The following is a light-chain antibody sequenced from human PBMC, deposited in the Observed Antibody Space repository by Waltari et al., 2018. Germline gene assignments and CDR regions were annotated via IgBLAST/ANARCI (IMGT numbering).Light chain of an antibody. CDR2: RAS. V-gene: IGKV3-20*01. CDR3: QQHGTLPAT. CDR1: QSVGSSS. Sequence: EIVLTQSPGTASLSPGERVTLSCRASQSVGSSSLAWYQQKPGQAPILVIYRASRRATSIPDRFSASGSGTDFSLTISRLEPEDFAVYYCQQHGTLPATFGQGTKVEIK. J-gene: IGKJ1*01.